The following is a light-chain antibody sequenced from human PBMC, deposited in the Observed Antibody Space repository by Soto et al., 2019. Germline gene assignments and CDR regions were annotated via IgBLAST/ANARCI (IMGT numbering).Light chain of an antibody. CDR3: QQYYSTPRT. V-gene: IGKV4-1*01. J-gene: IGKJ1*01. CDR1: QSVLYSSNNKNY. Sequence: DIVMTQSPDSLAVSLGERATINCKSSQSVLYSSNNKNYLAWYQQKPGQPPKLPIYWASTRESGVPDRFSGSGSGTDFTLTISSLQAEDVEVYYCQQYYSTPRTFGRGTKVDIX. CDR2: WAS.